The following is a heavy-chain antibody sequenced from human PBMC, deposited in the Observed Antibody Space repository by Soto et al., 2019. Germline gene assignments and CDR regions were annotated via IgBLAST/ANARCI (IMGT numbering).Heavy chain of an antibody. D-gene: IGHD3-22*01. Sequence: ASVKVSCKASGYTFTSYDINWVRQATGQGLEWMGWMNPNSGNTGYAQKFQGRVTMTRNTSISTAYMELSSLRSEDTAVYYCARVYPIDVSGYITLYYYYYGMDVWGQGTTVTVSS. J-gene: IGHJ6*02. CDR3: ARVYPIDVSGYITLYYYYYGMDV. CDR1: GYTFTSYD. CDR2: MNPNSGNT. V-gene: IGHV1-8*01.